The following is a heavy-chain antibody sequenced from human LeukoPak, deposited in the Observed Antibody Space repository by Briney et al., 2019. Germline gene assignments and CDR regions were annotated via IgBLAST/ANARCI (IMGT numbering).Heavy chain of an antibody. CDR2: IYTSGST. V-gene: IGHV4-4*07. J-gene: IGHJ6*03. D-gene: IGHD5-18*01. CDR1: GGSISSYY. CDR3: ARDSAIQLWGGYYYYMDV. Sequence: SETLSLTWTVSGGSISSYYWSWIRQPAGKGLEWIGRIYTSGSTNYNPSLKSQVTMSVDTSKNQFSLKLSSVTAADTAVYYCARDSAIQLWGGYYYYMDVWGKGTTVTVSS.